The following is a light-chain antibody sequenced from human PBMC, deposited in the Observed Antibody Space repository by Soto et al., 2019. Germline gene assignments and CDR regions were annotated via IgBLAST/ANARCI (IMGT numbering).Light chain of an antibody. J-gene: IGKJ5*01. Sequence: ELVMTQSPATLSVSPVERVTLSCRVSQSVDSNFAWYQQRTGQAPRLLIYGESTRATDVTARFSASGSGTDFTLTISSMQSEELVVYDCKQYNTWHITVGQGKRLEIK. CDR1: QSVDSN. CDR2: GES. CDR3: KQYNTWHIT. V-gene: IGKV3-15*01.